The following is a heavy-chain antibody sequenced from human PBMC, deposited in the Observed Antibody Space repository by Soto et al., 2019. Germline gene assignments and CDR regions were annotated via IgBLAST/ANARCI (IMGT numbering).Heavy chain of an antibody. CDR3: ARGKVVVVAATPTLFDY. D-gene: IGHD2-15*01. J-gene: IGHJ4*02. CDR2: INHSGST. CDR1: GGSFSGYY. Sequence: SETLSLTCAVYGGSFSGYYLSWIRQPPGKGLEWIGEINHSGSTNYNPSLKSRVTISVDTSKNQFSLKLSSVTAADTAVYYCARGKVVVVAATPTLFDYWGQGTLVTVSS. V-gene: IGHV4-34*01.